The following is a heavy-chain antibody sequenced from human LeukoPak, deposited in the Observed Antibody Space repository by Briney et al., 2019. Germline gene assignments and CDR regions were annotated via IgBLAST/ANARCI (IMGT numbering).Heavy chain of an antibody. CDR3: ARGGDYYDSSGSHYAATH. J-gene: IGHJ4*02. CDR2: INPDVGST. CDR1: GYTFTSYY. V-gene: IGHV1-46*01. Sequence: ASVKVSSKASGYTFTSYYIHWVRQAPGQGLEWKGIINPDVGSTSYAQKFQGRVTMSRDTSTSTVYMELSSLRSEDTAVYYCARGGDYYDSSGSHYAATHWGQGTLVTVSS. D-gene: IGHD3-22*01.